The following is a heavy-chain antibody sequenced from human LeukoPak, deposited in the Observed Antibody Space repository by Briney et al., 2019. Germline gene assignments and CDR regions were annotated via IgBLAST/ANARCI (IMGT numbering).Heavy chain of an antibody. CDR3: AGHHPRNTVDF. D-gene: IGHD2/OR15-2a*01. J-gene: IGHJ4*02. CDR1: GGSISTYY. CDR2: VSDIGSI. V-gene: IGHV4-59*08. Sequence: SETLSLTCTVSGGSISTYYWGLIRQPPGKGLEWIAYVSDIGSINYNPSLKSRVTISLDTSKNQLSLKLSSVTAADTAVYYCAGHHPRNTVDFWGQGTLVTVSS.